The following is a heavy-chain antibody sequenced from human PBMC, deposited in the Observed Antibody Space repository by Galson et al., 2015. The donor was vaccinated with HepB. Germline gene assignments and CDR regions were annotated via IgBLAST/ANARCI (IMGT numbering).Heavy chain of an antibody. D-gene: IGHD6-19*01. J-gene: IGHJ6*02. CDR1: GDSVSSNSAA. CDR2: TYYRSKWYN. CDR3: ARGTGYSSGWHYYYYGMDV. Sequence: CAISGDSVSSNSAAWNWIRQSPSRGLEWLGRTYYRSKWYNDYAVSVKSRITVNPDTSKNQFSLQLNSVTAADTAVYYCARGTGYSSGWHYYYYGMDVWGQGTTVTVSS. V-gene: IGHV6-1*01.